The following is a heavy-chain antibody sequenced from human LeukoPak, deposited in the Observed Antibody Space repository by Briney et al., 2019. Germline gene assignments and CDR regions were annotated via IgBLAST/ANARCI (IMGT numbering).Heavy chain of an antibody. CDR2: IWYDGSNK. J-gene: IGHJ4*02. V-gene: IGHV3-33*01. D-gene: IGHD6-6*01. CDR3: ARAEHSSAPPDY. CDR1: GFTFSSYG. Sequence: GGSLRLSCAASGFTFSSYGMHWVRQAPGKGLEWVAVIWYDGSNKYYADSVKGRFTISRDNSKNTLYLQMNSLRAEDTAVYYCARAEHSSAPPDYWGQGTLVTVSS.